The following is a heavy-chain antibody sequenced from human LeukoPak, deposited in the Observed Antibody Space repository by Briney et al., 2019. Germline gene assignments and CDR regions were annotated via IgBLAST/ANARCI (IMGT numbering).Heavy chain of an antibody. J-gene: IGHJ4*02. V-gene: IGHV3-74*01. CDR3: TRVGNWAHGY. Sequence: GGSLRLSCAASGFTFNSYWMHWVRQAPGKGLVWVARINSDGSGTNHADSVKGRFTISRDNAKNTLYLQMNSLRAEDTAVYYCTRVGNWAHGYWGQGALVTVSS. D-gene: IGHD1-1*01. CDR1: GFTFNSYW. CDR2: INSDGSGT.